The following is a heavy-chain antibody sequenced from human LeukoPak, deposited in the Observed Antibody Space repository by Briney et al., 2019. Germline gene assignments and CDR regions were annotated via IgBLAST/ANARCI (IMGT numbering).Heavy chain of an antibody. CDR2: IYYSGST. J-gene: IGHJ4*02. V-gene: IGHV4-61*01. CDR1: GGSISSSSYY. CDR3: ARESENDYGDYLFDY. D-gene: IGHD4-17*01. Sequence: KTSETLSLTCTVSGGSISSSSYYWGWIRQPPGKGLEWIGYIYYSGSTNYNPSLKSRVTISVNTSKNQFSLKLSSVTAADTAVYYCARESENDYGDYLFDYWGQGTLVTVSS.